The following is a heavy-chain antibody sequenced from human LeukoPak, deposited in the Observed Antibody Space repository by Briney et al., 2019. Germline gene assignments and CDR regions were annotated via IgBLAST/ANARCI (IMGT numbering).Heavy chain of an antibody. Sequence: GGSLRLSCAASGFSFGGSWMSWLRQAPGKGLEWVANIEQDEREIFYADSVKGRFTIFRDNAKSSLFLQMNSLRADDTAVYYCAMAGYTDGPFDFDYWGQGTLVTVSS. D-gene: IGHD5-18*01. CDR2: IEQDEREI. CDR1: GFSFGGSW. CDR3: AMAGYTDGPFDFDY. V-gene: IGHV3-7*01. J-gene: IGHJ4*02.